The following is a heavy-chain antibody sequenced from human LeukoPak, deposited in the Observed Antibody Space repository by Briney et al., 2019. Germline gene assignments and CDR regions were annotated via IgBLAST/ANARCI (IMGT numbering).Heavy chain of an antibody. V-gene: IGHV3-21*04. Sequence: GGSLRLSCAASGFTFSSYSMNWVRQAPGKGLEWVSSISSSSSYIYYADSVKGRFTISRDNSKNTLYLQMNSLRAEDTAVYYCAKDRIRFRPFDYWGQGTLVTVSS. D-gene: IGHD3-3*01. CDR2: ISSSSSYI. CDR1: GFTFSSYS. J-gene: IGHJ4*02. CDR3: AKDRIRFRPFDY.